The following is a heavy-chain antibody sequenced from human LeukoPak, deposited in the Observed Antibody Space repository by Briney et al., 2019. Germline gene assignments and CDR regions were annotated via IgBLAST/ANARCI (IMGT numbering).Heavy chain of an antibody. CDR2: IKQDGSEK. Sequence: RLXCAASGFTFSNYWMSWVRQAPGXGLEWVANIKQDGSEKYYVDSVKGRFTISRDNAKNSLYLQMNSLRAEDTAVYYCARGKAVDYWGQGTLVTVSS. CDR1: GFTFSNYW. J-gene: IGHJ4*02. CDR3: ARGKAVDY. V-gene: IGHV3-7*01.